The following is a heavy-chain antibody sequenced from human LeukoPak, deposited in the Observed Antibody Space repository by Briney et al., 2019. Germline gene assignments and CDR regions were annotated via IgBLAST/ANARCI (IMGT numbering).Heavy chain of an antibody. CDR3: ARGGGMGHYYYYMDV. CDR2: IYYSGSS. Sequence: SETLSLTCTVSGGYISSYYWSWIRQPPGNGLEWIGYIYYSGSSNYNPSLKSRVTISVDTSKNQISLKLSSVTAADTAVYYCARGGGMGHYYYYMDVWGKGTTVTISS. D-gene: IGHD5-24*01. J-gene: IGHJ6*03. V-gene: IGHV4-59*01. CDR1: GGYISSYY.